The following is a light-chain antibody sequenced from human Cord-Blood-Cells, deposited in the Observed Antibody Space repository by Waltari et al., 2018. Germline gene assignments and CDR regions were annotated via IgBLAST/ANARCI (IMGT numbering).Light chain of an antibody. J-gene: IGLJ2*01. Sequence: QSALTQPASVSGSPGPSIPISCTGTSSAVGSYNIVTWYQQHPGKAPKLMIYEGSTRPSGVSNRFSGAKSGNTASLTISGLQAEDEADYYCCSYAGSVVFGGGTKLTVL. CDR2: EGS. CDR1: SSAVGSYNI. V-gene: IGLV2-23*01. CDR3: CSYAGSVV.